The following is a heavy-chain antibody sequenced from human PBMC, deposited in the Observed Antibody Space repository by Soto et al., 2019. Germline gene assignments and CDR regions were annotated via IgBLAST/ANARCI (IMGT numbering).Heavy chain of an antibody. V-gene: IGHV3-33*05. CDR3: ARWGTTGDLDA. Sequence: QVQLGESGGGVVQPGTSLRLSCVGSGFTFRSYVIHWVRQAPGKGLEWVALTSYDGSNKDYGDSVNGRFTISRDNSRNKVDLQMDSLRREDSALSYCARWGTTGDLDAWGQGTPVYVSS. J-gene: IGHJ1*01. CDR2: TSYDGSNK. D-gene: IGHD3-16*01. CDR1: GFTFRSYV.